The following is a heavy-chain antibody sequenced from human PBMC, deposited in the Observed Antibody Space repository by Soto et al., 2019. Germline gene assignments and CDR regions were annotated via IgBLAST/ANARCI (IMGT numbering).Heavy chain of an antibody. D-gene: IGHD4-17*01. Sequence: QVHRVQSGAEVKKPGASVKVSCKTSGYTFTNFGISWVRQAPGQGLEWLGWISGYNGTSKYAQKFQGRVTMTTDTSTCTGYLELRRLRSDDSVVYYCASYYGDARDHWGQGTLVSVSS. CDR2: ISGYNGTS. J-gene: IGHJ4*02. V-gene: IGHV1-18*01. CDR1: GYTFTNFG. CDR3: ASYYGDARDH.